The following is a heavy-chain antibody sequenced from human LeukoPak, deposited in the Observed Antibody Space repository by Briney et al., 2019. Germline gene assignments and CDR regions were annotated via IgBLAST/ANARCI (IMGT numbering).Heavy chain of an antibody. D-gene: IGHD6-6*01. Sequence: ASVKVSCKASGYTFTSYDINWVRQATGQGLEWMGWMNPNSGNTGYEQKFQGRVTMTRNTSISTAYMELSSLRSEDTAVYYCARDRSIAARPAPGWFDPWGQGTLVTVSS. J-gene: IGHJ5*02. CDR1: GYTFTSYD. CDR2: MNPNSGNT. V-gene: IGHV1-8*01. CDR3: ARDRSIAARPAPGWFDP.